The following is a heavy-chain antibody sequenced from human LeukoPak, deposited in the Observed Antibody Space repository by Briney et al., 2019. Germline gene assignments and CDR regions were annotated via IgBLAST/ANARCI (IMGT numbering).Heavy chain of an antibody. J-gene: IGHJ5*02. CDR1: GGSFSGYY. D-gene: IGHD6-19*01. CDR3: AKGAGPPWFDP. CDR2: INHSGST. Sequence: PSETLSLTCAVYGGSFSGYYWSWIRQPPGKGLEWIGEINHSGSTNYNPSLKSRVTISVDTSKNQFSMKLSSVTAADTAVYYCAKGAGPPWFDPWGQGTLVTVSS. V-gene: IGHV4-34*01.